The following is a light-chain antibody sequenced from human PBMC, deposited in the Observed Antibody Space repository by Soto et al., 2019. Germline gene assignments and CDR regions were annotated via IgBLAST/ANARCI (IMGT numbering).Light chain of an antibody. J-gene: IGLJ2*01. CDR1: SSDVGNFNL. CDR3: CSYAGDSTDVV. CDR2: EGT. Sequence: QSALTQPASVSGSPGQSITISCTGISSDVGNFNLVSWYQQLPGKAPKLMIYEGTKRPSGVSNRFSASKSGNTSSLTISGPEAEDEADDYCCSYAGDSTDVVFGGGTKVTVL. V-gene: IGLV2-23*01.